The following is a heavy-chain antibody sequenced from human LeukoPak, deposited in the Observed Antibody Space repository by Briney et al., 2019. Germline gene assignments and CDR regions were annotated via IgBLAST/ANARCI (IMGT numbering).Heavy chain of an antibody. J-gene: IGHJ6*02. D-gene: IGHD3-16*01. CDR3: VKLGATSSFVKLGAASAFEYYYGVDF. V-gene: IGHV3-23*01. Sequence: GGSLRLSCAASGFTFNSYAMSWVRQAPGKGLEWVSVIGGSNGITFYVGSVKGRFTISRDNSKNTLWLQMTSLRPEDTAVYYCVKLGATSSFVKLGAASAFEYYYGVDFWGQGTTVTVSS. CDR2: IGGSNGIT. CDR1: GFTFNSYA.